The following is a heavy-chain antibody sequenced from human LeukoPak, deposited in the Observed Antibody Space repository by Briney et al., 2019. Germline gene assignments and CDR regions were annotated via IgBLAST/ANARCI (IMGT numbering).Heavy chain of an antibody. CDR2: ISCNGGST. Sequence: GGSLRLFCSAAGFTCNSNPVHWFRQDLGKGLEYVSGISCNGGSTTYADSVKGRFTISRDNSKNTLYLQMSSLRAEDTAVYYCVKESGFMVAPNSAFDIWGQGTMVTVSS. J-gene: IGHJ3*02. CDR3: VKESGFMVAPNSAFDI. V-gene: IGHV3-64D*06. CDR1: GFTCNSNP. D-gene: IGHD4/OR15-4a*01.